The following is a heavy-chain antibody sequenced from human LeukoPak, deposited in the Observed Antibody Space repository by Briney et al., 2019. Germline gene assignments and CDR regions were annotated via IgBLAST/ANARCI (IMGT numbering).Heavy chain of an antibody. D-gene: IGHD4-17*01. CDR2: IGGIGAST. J-gene: IGHJ5*02. V-gene: IGHV3-23*01. CDR1: GFTFSSHA. CDR3: AKAAYGDYVNWFDP. Sequence: GGSLRLSCAASGFTFSSHAMNWVRQAPGKGLEWVSSIGGIGASTYYADSVKGRFTISRDNSKNTLYLQMNSLRAEDTTLYYCAKAAYGDYVNWFDPWGQGILVIVSS.